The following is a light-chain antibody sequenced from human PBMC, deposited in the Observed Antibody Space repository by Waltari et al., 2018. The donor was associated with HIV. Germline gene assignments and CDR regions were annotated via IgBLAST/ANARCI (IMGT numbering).Light chain of an antibody. CDR1: SSKIGRNT. V-gene: IGLV1-44*01. CDR2: SNN. J-gene: IGLJ3*02. CDR3: AAWHDSLNGSWV. Sequence: QSVLTQPPSASGTPGQRVTISCSGISSKIGRNTVNWYQQLPGTAPKLPIYSNNQRPSGVPDRFSGSKSGTSASLAISGLQSEDEADYYCAAWHDSLNGSWVFGGGTKLTVL.